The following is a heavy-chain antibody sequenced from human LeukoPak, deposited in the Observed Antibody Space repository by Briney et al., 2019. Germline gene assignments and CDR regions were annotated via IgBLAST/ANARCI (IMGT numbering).Heavy chain of an antibody. V-gene: IGHV3-21*06. CDR2: ISSSSSYI. Sequence: GGSLRLSCAASGFTFSSYAMSWVRQAPGKGLEWVSCISSSSSYIYYADSVKGRFTISRDNAKNSLYLQMNGLRVEDTAVYYCVVWGEDRSGHRFDFWGQGTLVTVSS. D-gene: IGHD3-22*01. CDR3: VVWGEDRSGHRFDF. CDR1: GFTFSSYA. J-gene: IGHJ4*02.